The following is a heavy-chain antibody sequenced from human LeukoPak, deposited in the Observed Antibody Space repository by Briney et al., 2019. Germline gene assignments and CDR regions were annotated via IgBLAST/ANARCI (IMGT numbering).Heavy chain of an antibody. CDR3: ARRPGQQLVPQEDY. J-gene: IGHJ4*02. CDR2: NSYSGST. Sequence: SETLSLTCTVAVGSISSSSYYWDWLRQPPGKGLEWVGSNSYSGSTFYNPSLKSRVTISVDTSKNQFLLKLSSVTAADTAVYYCARRPGQQLVPQEDYWRQGTLVTVSS. CDR1: VGSISSSSYY. D-gene: IGHD6-13*01. V-gene: IGHV4-39*01.